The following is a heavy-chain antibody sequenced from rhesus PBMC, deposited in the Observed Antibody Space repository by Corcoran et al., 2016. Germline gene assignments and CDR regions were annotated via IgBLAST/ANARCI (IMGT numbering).Heavy chain of an antibody. CDR2: IYCSSGST. CDR3: ARAALQFLDWLAYGLDS. D-gene: IGHD3-3*01. J-gene: IGHJ6*01. Sequence: QLQLQESGPGLVKPSETLSVTCAVSGGSISSSYWSWIRQAPGKGLEWIGFIYCSSGSTYYNPPLKWRVTISTDTSKNQFSLKLSSVTAADTAVYYCARAALQFLDWLAYGLDSWGQGVVVTVSS. CDR1: GGSISSSY. V-gene: IGHV4-169*01.